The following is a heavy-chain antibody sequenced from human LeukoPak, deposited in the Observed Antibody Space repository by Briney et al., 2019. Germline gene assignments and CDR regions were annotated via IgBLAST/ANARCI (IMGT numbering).Heavy chain of an antibody. CDR1: RFTFSSYA. V-gene: IGHV3-23*01. CDR2: ISGSGGST. Sequence: PGGSLRLSCAASRFTFSSYAMSWVRQAPGKGLEWVSAISGSGGSTYYADSVKGRFTISRDNSKNTLYLQMNSLRAEDTAVYYCAKGGTTVTTWGNFDYWGQGTLVTVSS. J-gene: IGHJ4*02. CDR3: AKGGTTVTTWGNFDY. D-gene: IGHD4-17*01.